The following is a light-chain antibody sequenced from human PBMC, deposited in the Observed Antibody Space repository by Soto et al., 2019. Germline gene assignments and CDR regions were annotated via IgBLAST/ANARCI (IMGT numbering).Light chain of an antibody. CDR1: QSVNNH. Sequence: EVVMTQSPATLSVSPGEGATLSCRASQSVNNHLAWYQQRPGQAPMVLIYGASTRATGIPARFSGSGSGTQFTLTISSLQTEDFALYYCQHYINWPRTFGQGTKVEIK. CDR2: GAS. CDR3: QHYINWPRT. V-gene: IGKV3-15*01. J-gene: IGKJ1*01.